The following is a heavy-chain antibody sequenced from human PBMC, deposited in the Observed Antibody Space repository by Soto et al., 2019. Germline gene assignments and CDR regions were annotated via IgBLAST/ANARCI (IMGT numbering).Heavy chain of an antibody. CDR3: ARAARIFGVVIRNWFDP. J-gene: IGHJ5*02. CDR1: GYTFTSYA. Sequence: GASVKVSFKASGYTFTSYAMHWVRQAPGQRLEWMGWINAGNGNTKYSQKFQGRVTITRDTSASTAYMELSSLRSEDTAVYYCARAARIFGVVIRNWFDPWGQGTLVTVSS. CDR2: INAGNGNT. D-gene: IGHD3-3*01. V-gene: IGHV1-3*01.